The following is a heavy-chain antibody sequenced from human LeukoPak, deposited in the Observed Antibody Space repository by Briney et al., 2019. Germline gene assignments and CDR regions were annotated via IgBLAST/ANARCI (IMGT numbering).Heavy chain of an antibody. CDR1: RYTFTNYY. CDR3: ARWTTTFLDY. D-gene: IGHD1-1*01. CDR2: SNPSGDST. J-gene: IGHJ4*02. V-gene: IGHV1-46*01. Sequence: ASVKVSCKASRYTFTNYYIHWVRQAPGQGLEWLGISNPSGDSTNYAQKFQGRVTMTRDTSTSTVYMDLSSLRSEDTAVYYCARWTTTFLDYWGQGTLVTVSS.